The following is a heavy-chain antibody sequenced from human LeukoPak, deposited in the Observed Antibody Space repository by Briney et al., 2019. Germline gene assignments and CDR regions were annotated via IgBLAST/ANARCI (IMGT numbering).Heavy chain of an antibody. Sequence: PGGSLRLSCAASGFTFSSCGMHWVRQAPGKGLEWVAVIWYDGSNKYYADSVKGRFTISRDNSKNTLYLQMNSLRAEDTAVYYCASPGAPNYYYMDVWGKGTTVTVSS. CDR2: IWYDGSNK. J-gene: IGHJ6*03. CDR3: ASPGAPNYYYMDV. CDR1: GFTFSSCG. V-gene: IGHV3-33*01.